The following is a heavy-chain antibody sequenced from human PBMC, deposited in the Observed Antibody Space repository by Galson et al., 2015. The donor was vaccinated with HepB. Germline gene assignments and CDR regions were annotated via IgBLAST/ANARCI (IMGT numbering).Heavy chain of an antibody. CDR1: GFTVSSNY. V-gene: IGHV3-53*01. D-gene: IGHD6-6*01. Sequence: SLRLSCAASGFTVSSNYMSWVRQAPGKGLEWVSVIYSGGSTYYADSVKGRFTISRDNSKNTLYLQMNSLRAEDTAVYYCARGGGYSSSNFDYWGQGTLVTVSS. J-gene: IGHJ4*02. CDR3: ARGGGYSSSNFDY. CDR2: IYSGGST.